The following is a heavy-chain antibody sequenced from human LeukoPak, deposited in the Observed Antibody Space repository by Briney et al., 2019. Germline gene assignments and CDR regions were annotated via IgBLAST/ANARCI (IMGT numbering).Heavy chain of an antibody. Sequence: GESLKISRKGFGYSFTSYWITWVRQMPGKGLEYMGRIDPSDSYIQYSPSSQGHVTISVDKSISTAYLQWSSLKASDSAMYYCARHSGGYDLDYWGQGTLVTVSS. CDR2: IDPSDSYI. D-gene: IGHD5-12*01. CDR3: ARHSGGYDLDY. CDR1: GYSFTSYW. V-gene: IGHV5-10-1*01. J-gene: IGHJ4*02.